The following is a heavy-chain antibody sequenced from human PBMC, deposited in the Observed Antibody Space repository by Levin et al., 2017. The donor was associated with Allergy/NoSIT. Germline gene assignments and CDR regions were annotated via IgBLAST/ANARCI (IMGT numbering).Heavy chain of an antibody. Sequence: SCAASGFTFSSYWMHWVRQAPGKGLVWVSHINTDGSSTSYADSVKGRFTISRDNAKNTLYLQMNSLRADDTAVYFCATSRTFDYWGLGTLVTVSS. J-gene: IGHJ4*02. CDR2: INTDGSST. CDR1: GFTFSSYW. CDR3: ATSRTFDY. D-gene: IGHD2-8*01. V-gene: IGHV3-74*01.